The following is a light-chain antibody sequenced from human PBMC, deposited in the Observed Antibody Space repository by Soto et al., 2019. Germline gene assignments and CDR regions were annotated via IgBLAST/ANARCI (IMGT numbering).Light chain of an antibody. V-gene: IGKV1-9*01. CDR3: QQLNSYPRIT. CDR2: AAS. Sequence: IQLTQSPSFLSASVGARVTITCRASQGISSYLAWYKQKPGKAPKLLISAASTLQSGVPSRFSGSGSGTEFTLTISSLQPEDFATYYCQQLNSYPRITFGQGTRLEIK. J-gene: IGKJ5*01. CDR1: QGISSY.